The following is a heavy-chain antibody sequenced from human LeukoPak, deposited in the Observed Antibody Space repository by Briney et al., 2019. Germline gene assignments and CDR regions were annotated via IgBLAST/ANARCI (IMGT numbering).Heavy chain of an antibody. CDR3: ARPGVDTAWGGYYFDY. J-gene: IGHJ4*02. CDR2: INPSGGST. V-gene: IGHV1-46*01. D-gene: IGHD5-18*01. Sequence: ASVKVSCTASGYTFTSYYMHWVRQAPGQGLEWMGIINPSGGSTSYAQKFQGRVTMTRDTSTSTVYMELSSLRSEDTAVYYCARPGVDTAWGGYYFDYWGQGTLVTVSS. CDR1: GYTFTSYY.